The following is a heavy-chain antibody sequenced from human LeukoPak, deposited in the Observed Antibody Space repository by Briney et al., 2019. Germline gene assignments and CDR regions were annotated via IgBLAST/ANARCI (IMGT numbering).Heavy chain of an antibody. CDR2: VNPHSGGT. CDR1: GYIFTDYY. V-gene: IGHV1-2*02. D-gene: IGHD2-2*01. CDR3: ARGGKYCSSTSCYEDY. Sequence: ASVKVSCKASGYIFTDYYIHWIRQAPRQGLQWMGWVNPHSGGTNFASGFRGRVTFTRDTSISTIYMELSRLTSDDTAVYFCARGGKYCSSTSCYEDYWGQGTLVTVSS. J-gene: IGHJ4*02.